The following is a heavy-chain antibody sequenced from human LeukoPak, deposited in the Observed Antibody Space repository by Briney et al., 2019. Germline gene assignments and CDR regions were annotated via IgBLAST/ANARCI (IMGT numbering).Heavy chain of an antibody. V-gene: IGHV3-7*01. CDR3: ARDLAYSRLDY. Sequence: GGSLRLSRAASGFTFSSYSMNWVRQAPGKGLEWVASINPDGNKKYSADSVKGRFTISRDNAENSLYLQMNSLRVEDTAFYYCARDLAYSRLDYWGQGMLVTVSS. CDR1: GFTFSSYS. J-gene: IGHJ4*02. CDR2: INPDGNKK. D-gene: IGHD5-18*01.